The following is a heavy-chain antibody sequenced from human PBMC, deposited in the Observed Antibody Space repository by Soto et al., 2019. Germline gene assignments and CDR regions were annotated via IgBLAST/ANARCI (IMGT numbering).Heavy chain of an antibody. Sequence: QVQLVQSGAEVKKPGASVRVSCKASGYTFTSYGISWVRQAPGQGLEWMGWISAYNGNTNYAQNLQGRVTVTKDTSTSTAIRELRSLRSDDTAVYFCARDGIAATTTLDYWGQGTLVTVSS. CDR3: ARDGIAATTTLDY. CDR1: GYTFTSYG. D-gene: IGHD6-13*01. J-gene: IGHJ4*02. V-gene: IGHV1-18*01. CDR2: ISAYNGNT.